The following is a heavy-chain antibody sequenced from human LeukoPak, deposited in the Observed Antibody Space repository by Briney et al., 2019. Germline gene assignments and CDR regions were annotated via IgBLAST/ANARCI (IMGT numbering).Heavy chain of an antibody. CDR3: ARARQSYYDSSGSAY. Sequence: ASVKVSCKASGGTFSSYAISWVRQAPGQGLEWMGRIIPILGIANYAQKFQGRVTITADKSTSTAYMELSSLRSEDTAVYYCARARQSYYDSSGSAYWGQGTLVTVSS. D-gene: IGHD3-22*01. CDR1: GGTFSSYA. J-gene: IGHJ4*02. CDR2: IIPILGIA. V-gene: IGHV1-69*04.